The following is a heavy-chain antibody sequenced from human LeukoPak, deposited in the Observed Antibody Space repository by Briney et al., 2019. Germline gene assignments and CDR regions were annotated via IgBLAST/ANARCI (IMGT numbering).Heavy chain of an antibody. Sequence: GGSLRLSCAASGFSFSTQRMHWVRQAPGKGLVWVSYINIDERITGYADSVKGRFTISRDNAKNTLYLQMNSLRAEDTAVYYCAKTGYCSSASCGGFDYWGQGTLVTVSS. CDR1: GFSFSTQR. J-gene: IGHJ4*02. CDR2: INIDERIT. D-gene: IGHD2-2*01. CDR3: AKTGYCSSASCGGFDY. V-gene: IGHV3-74*01.